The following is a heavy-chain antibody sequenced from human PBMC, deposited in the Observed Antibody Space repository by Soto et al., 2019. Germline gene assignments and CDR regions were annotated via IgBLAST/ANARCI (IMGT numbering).Heavy chain of an antibody. J-gene: IGHJ6*02. Sequence: GASVKVSCKASGGTFSSYAISWVRQAPGQGLEWMGGIIPIFGTANYAQKFQGRVTITADKSTSTAYMELSSLRSEDTAVYYCARDPVCSSTSCSNYYYYGMDVWGQGTTVTVS. CDR1: GGTFSSYA. D-gene: IGHD2-2*01. CDR3: ARDPVCSSTSCSNYYYYGMDV. CDR2: IIPIFGTA. V-gene: IGHV1-69*06.